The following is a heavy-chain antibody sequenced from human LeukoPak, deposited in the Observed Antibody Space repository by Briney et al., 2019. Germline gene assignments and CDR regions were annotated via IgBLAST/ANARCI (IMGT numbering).Heavy chain of an antibody. CDR1: GYTFTSYG. CDR3: ARDPEMGDHWFDP. V-gene: IGHV1-18*01. Sequence: ASVKVSCKASGYTFTSYGISWVRQAPGQGLEGMGWISAYNGNTNYAQKLQGSVTMTTDTSTSTAYMELRSLRSDDTAVYYCARDPEMGDHWFDPWGQGTLVTVSS. J-gene: IGHJ5*02. D-gene: IGHD3-16*01. CDR2: ISAYNGNT.